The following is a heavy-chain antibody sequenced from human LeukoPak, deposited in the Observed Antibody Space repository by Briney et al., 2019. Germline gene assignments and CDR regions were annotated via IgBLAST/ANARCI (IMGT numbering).Heavy chain of an antibody. CDR1: GFTFSDYY. J-gene: IGHJ4*02. CDR3: ARDSIAAAGSLELDY. Sequence: GGSLRLSCAASGFTFSDYYMSWIRQAPGKGLEWVSCISSSGSTIYYADSVKGRFTISRDNAKNSLYLQMNSLRAEDTAVYYCARDSIAAAGSLELDYWGQGTLVTVSS. D-gene: IGHD6-13*01. CDR2: ISSSGSTI. V-gene: IGHV3-11*01.